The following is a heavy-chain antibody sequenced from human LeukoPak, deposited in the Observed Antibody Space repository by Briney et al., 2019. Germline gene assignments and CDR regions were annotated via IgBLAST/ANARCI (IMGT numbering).Heavy chain of an antibody. CDR2: IYTSGST. Sequence: SETLSLTCTVSGGSISSGSYYWSWIRQPAGKGLEWIGRIYTSGSTNYNPSLKSRVTISVDTSKNQFSLKLSSVTAADTAVYYCAREGAVAGRRNYYYYYMDVWGKGTTVTISS. CDR1: GGSISSGSYY. D-gene: IGHD6-19*01. CDR3: AREGAVAGRRNYYYYYMDV. V-gene: IGHV4-61*02. J-gene: IGHJ6*03.